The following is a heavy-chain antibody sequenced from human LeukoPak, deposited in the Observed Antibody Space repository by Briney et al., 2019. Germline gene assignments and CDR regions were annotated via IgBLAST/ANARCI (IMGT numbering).Heavy chain of an antibody. CDR3: AKGVRGVIAYYFDY. Sequence: GGSLRLSCAASGFTFSSYVMHWVRQAPGKGLEWVAVISSDGSDEYYAASGKGRFTISRNNSKNQLYLQMNSLRVEDTAVYYCAKGVRGVIAYYFDYWGQGTLVTVSS. CDR1: GFTFSSYV. D-gene: IGHD3-10*01. CDR2: ISSDGSDE. J-gene: IGHJ4*02. V-gene: IGHV3-30*18.